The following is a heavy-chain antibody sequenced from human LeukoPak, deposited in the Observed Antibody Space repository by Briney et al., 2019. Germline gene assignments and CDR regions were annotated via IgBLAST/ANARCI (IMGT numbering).Heavy chain of an antibody. V-gene: IGHV1-18*01. J-gene: IGHJ4*02. CDR1: GYTFISYG. Sequence: ASVKVSCKASGYTFISYGISWVRQAPGQGLEWMGWISAYNGNTNYAQKLQGRVTMTTDTSTSTAYMELRSLRSDDTAAYYCARVPDIVVVVAATPVNDYWGQGTLVTVSS. CDR2: ISAYNGNT. CDR3: ARVPDIVVVVAATPVNDY. D-gene: IGHD2-15*01.